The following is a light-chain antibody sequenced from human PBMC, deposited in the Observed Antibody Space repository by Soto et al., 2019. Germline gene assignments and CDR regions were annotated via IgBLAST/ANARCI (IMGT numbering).Light chain of an antibody. CDR3: QRDYNNIRT. V-gene: IGKV3-20*01. CDR2: GAS. CDR1: QTVNNNY. Sequence: DIVLTQSPGTLSLSPGERAILSCRASQTVNNNYLAWCQQKPGQAPRLLIYGASSRATGIPARFRGSGSGTDFTLTISSLQPEDFATYYCQRDYNNIRTFGQGTKVDIK. J-gene: IGKJ1*01.